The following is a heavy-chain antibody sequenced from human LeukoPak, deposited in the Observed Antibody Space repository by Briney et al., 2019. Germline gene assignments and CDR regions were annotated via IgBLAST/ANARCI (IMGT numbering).Heavy chain of an antibody. D-gene: IGHD6-6*01. V-gene: IGHV3-21*01. CDR3: ARDLPSYSSSPGPVEY. J-gene: IGHJ4*02. CDR1: GFTFSSYS. Sequence: GGSLRLSCAASGFTFSSYSMNWVRQAPGKGLEWVSSISSSSSYIYYADSVKGRFTISRDNAKNSLYLQMNSLRAEDTAVYYCARDLPSYSSSPGPVEYWGQGTLVTVSS. CDR2: ISSSSSYI.